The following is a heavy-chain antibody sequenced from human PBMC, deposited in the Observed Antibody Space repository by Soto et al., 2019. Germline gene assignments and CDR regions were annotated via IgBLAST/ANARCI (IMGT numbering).Heavy chain of an antibody. Sequence: ASVKVSCRASGYTFTSYGISWVRQAPGQGLEWMGWISAYNGNTNYAQKLQGRVTMTTDTSTSTAYMELRSLRSDDTAVYYCARGAMVRGVITVDYWGQGTLVTVSS. D-gene: IGHD3-10*01. CDR3: ARGAMVRGVITVDY. J-gene: IGHJ4*02. CDR1: GYTFTSYG. CDR2: ISAYNGNT. V-gene: IGHV1-18*01.